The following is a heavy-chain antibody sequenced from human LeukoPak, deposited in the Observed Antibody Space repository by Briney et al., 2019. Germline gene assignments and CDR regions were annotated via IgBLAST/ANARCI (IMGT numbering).Heavy chain of an antibody. CDR1: GFTVSSNY. V-gene: IGHV3-21*01. D-gene: IGHD4-23*01. CDR2: ISSSSSYI. J-gene: IGHJ4*02. Sequence: GGSLRLSCAASGFTVSSNYMSWVRQAPGKGLEWVSSISSSSSYIYYADSVKGRFTISRDNAKNSLYLQMNSLRAEDTAVYYCARDRGGRGLDYWGQGTLVTVSS. CDR3: ARDRGGRGLDY.